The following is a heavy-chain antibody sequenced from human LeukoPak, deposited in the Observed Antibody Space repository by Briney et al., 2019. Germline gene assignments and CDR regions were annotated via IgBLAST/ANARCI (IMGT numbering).Heavy chain of an antibody. D-gene: IGHD3-10*01. CDR1: GFTFRSYG. CDR2: ISGSGGST. CDR3: AKGITMVRGVIDY. J-gene: IGHJ4*02. V-gene: IGHV3-23*01. Sequence: PGGSLRLSCAASGFTFRSYGMSWVRQAPGKGLEWVSAISGSGGSTYYADSVKGRFTISRDNSKNTLYLQMNSLRAEDTAVYYCAKGITMVRGVIDYWGQGTLVTVSS.